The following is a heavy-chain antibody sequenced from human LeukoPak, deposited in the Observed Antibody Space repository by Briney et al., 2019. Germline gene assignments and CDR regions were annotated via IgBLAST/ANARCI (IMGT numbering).Heavy chain of an antibody. D-gene: IGHD5-18*01. CDR1: GFTFSSSA. V-gene: IGHV1-58*02. J-gene: IGHJ5*02. CDR2: IVVGSGNA. CDR3: AAGAYSSQNWFDP. Sequence: SVKVSCKASGFTFSSSAMQWVRQARGQRLEWIGWIVVGSGNANYAQTFQGRVTITRDMTITRDMSTSTVYMELSGLRSEDTAVYYCAAGAYSSQNWFDPWGQGTLVTVSS.